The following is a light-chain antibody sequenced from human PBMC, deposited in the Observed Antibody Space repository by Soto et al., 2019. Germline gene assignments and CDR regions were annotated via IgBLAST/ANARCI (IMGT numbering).Light chain of an antibody. Sequence: DIQMTQSPSSLSASVGVRVTITCRASQSISNYLNWYQQKPGKAPRLLIYAASNLQSGVPSRFNGSGSGTAFTLTIGSLQPEDFATYYCQQSYSSLYTFGQGTKLEIK. V-gene: IGKV1-39*01. J-gene: IGKJ2*01. CDR3: QQSYSSLYT. CDR2: AAS. CDR1: QSISNY.